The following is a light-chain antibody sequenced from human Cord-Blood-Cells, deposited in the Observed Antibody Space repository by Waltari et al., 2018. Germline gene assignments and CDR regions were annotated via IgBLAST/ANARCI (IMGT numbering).Light chain of an antibody. CDR1: SSDVGGYNY. Sequence: QSALTQPASVSGSPGQSITIPCTGTSSDVGGYNYVSWVQQHPGKAPKLMIYEVSNRPSGVSNRFSGSKSGNTASLTISGLQAEDEADYYCSSYTSSSTLVFGTGTKVTVL. CDR2: EVS. CDR3: SSYTSSSTLV. J-gene: IGLJ1*01. V-gene: IGLV2-14*01.